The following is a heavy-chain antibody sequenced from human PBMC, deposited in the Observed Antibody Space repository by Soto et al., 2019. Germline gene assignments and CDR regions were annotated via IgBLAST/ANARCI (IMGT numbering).Heavy chain of an antibody. V-gene: IGHV4-59*08. CDR1: GGCISSYY. CDR2: IYYTGST. CDR3: ATAVVIKLGGVAWFDP. J-gene: IGHJ5*02. Sequence: SETLSLTCTVSGGCISSYYWSWSRQPPGKGLEWIVYIYYTGSTYYNPSLESRITISVDTSKNQFSLKLRSVTAADTAVYYCATAVVIKLGGVAWFDPWGQGTLVTVSS. D-gene: IGHD3-16*01.